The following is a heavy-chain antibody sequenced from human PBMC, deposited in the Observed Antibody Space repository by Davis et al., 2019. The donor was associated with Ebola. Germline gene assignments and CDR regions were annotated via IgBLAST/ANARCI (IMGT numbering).Heavy chain of an antibody. D-gene: IGHD4-17*01. J-gene: IGHJ4*02. CDR3: AKDTNADSTGGDY. V-gene: IGHV3-30*18. Sequence: GESLKISCAASGFTFSRYGMHWVRQAPGKGLEWVAVISYDGSNKYYADSVKGRFTVSRDNFKNTLYLQMNSLRAEDTAVYYCAKDTNADSTGGDYWGQGTLVTVSS. CDR1: GFTFSRYG. CDR2: ISYDGSNK.